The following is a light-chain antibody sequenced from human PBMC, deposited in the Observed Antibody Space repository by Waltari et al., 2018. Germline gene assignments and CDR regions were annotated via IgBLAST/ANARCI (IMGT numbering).Light chain of an antibody. CDR2: DVS. Sequence: QSALTQPASVSGSPGPSITISCTGPSRDVGGFNFVSGYQQHPGKAPKLMIYDVSKRPSGVSNRFSGSKSGNTASLTISGLQAEDEADYYCSSYTISSTLNWVFGGGTKLTVL. J-gene: IGLJ3*02. CDR1: SRDVGGFNF. CDR3: SSYTISSTLNWV. V-gene: IGLV2-14*03.